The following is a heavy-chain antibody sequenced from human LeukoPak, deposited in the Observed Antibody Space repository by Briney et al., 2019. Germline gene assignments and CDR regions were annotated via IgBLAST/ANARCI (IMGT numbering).Heavy chain of an antibody. D-gene: IGHD2-2*02. CDR2: IYYSGST. CDR3: ARRGRTVPATILDAFDI. V-gene: IGHV4-39*01. J-gene: IGHJ3*02. Sequence: SETLSLTCTVSGDSINNNNYYWGWIRQPPGKGLEWIGNIYYSGSTYYNPSLKSRVTISVATSKNQFSLKLSSVTAADTAVYYCARRGRTVPATILDAFDIWGQGTMVTVSS. CDR1: GDSINNNNYY.